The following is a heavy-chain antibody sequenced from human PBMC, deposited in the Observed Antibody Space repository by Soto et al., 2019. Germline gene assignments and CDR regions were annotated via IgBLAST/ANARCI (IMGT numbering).Heavy chain of an antibody. CDR3: AREMPSTAAAYFYYGLNV. CDR1: GGAFNNYA. V-gene: IGHV1-69*18. Sequence: QVQLVQSGAEVKRPGSSVKVSCKASGGAFNNYAIYWVRQAPGQGLEWLGTIVPVFPSVYYAPRFQGRLKITADGSTDTVYMELTSLKSEDTAVYYCAREMPSTAAAYFYYGLNVWGQGTSVPVSS. D-gene: IGHD2-2*01. CDR2: IVPVFPSV. J-gene: IGHJ6*02.